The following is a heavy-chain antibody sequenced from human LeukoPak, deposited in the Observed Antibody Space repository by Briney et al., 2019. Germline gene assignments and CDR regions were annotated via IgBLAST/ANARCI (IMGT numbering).Heavy chain of an antibody. CDR1: GGSITSSSYY. J-gene: IGHJ4*02. CDR2: IFYSGNT. D-gene: IGHD5-18*01. CDR3: ARGTSYGSRDFYY. V-gene: IGHV4-39*01. Sequence: SETLSLTCIVSGGSITSSSYYWGWIRQPPGKGLEWIGSIFYSGNTYYNPSLKSRVTISVDTSKNQFSLRLTSLTAADTAVYYCARGTSYGSRDFYYWGQGTLVTVSS.